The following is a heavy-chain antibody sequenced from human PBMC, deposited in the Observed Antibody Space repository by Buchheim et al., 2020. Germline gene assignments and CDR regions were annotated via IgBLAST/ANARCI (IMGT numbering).Heavy chain of an antibody. CDR1: GGSIISSNW. D-gene: IGHD1-7*01. CDR2: VYHSGTN. CDR3: ARNSLGAGTNTYFES. J-gene: IGHJ4*02. V-gene: IGHV4-4*02. Sequence: QVHLQESGPGLVKPSGTLSLTCAVSGGSIISSNWWSWVRQPPGKGLEWIGEVYHSGTNNYNSSLESRATISVDKSKTHFSLELNSVTAADTAIYYCARNSLGAGTNTYFESWGQGTL.